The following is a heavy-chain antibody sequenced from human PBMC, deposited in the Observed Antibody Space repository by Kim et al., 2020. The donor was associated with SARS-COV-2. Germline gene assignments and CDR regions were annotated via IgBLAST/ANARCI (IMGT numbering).Heavy chain of an antibody. CDR1: GFTFSSYD. CDR2: IDTAGDT. D-gene: IGHD6-19*01. J-gene: IGHJ2*01. V-gene: IGHV3-13*01. Sequence: GGSLRLSCAASGFTFSSYDMHWVRQSTGKGLEWVSGIDTAGDTYYPDSMKGRFTISRENAGNSLYLQINTLRAGDTAVYYCTRGIIPAGWSFDLWGRGTLVTVSS. CDR3: TRGIIPAGWSFDL.